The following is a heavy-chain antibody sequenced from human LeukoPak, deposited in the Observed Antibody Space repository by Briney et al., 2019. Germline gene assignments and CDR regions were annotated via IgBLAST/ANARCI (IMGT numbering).Heavy chain of an antibody. J-gene: IGHJ6*03. Sequence: GGSLRLSCAASGFTFSSYWMHWVRQAPGKGLAWASRINSDGSITSYADSVKGRFTISRDNAKNTLYLQMNSLRAEDTAVYYCARDVTGIAAAGSYYYMDVWGKGTTVTVSS. D-gene: IGHD6-13*01. CDR1: GFTFSSYW. CDR3: ARDVTGIAAAGSYYYMDV. CDR2: INSDGSIT. V-gene: IGHV3-74*01.